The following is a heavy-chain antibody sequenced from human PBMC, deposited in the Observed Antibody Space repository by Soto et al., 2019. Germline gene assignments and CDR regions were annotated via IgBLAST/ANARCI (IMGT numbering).Heavy chain of an antibody. D-gene: IGHD6-6*01. CDR2: IIPILGIA. CDR3: AAALEYSSSSSKDPVEYYYYYYMDV. V-gene: IGHV1-69*02. J-gene: IGHJ6*03. Sequence: ASVKVSCKASGGTFSSYTISWVRQAPGQGLEWMGRIIPILGIANYAQKFQGRVTITADKSTSTAYMELSSLRSEDTAGYYCAAALEYSSSSSKDPVEYYYYYYMDVWGKGTTVTVSS. CDR1: GGTFSSYT.